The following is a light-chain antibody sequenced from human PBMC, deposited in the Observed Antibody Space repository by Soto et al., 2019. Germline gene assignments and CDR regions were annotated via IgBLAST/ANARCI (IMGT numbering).Light chain of an antibody. CDR2: EVT. J-gene: IGLJ1*01. CDR1: SSDVGGYNH. V-gene: IGLV2-14*01. Sequence: QSALTQPASVSGSPGQSITISCTGTSSDVGGYNHVSWYQIHPGKAPKLIIHEVTSRPSGVSYRFSGSKSGNSASLTISGLQAEDEADYYCSSYASSSSYVFGGGTKVTVL. CDR3: SSYASSSSYV.